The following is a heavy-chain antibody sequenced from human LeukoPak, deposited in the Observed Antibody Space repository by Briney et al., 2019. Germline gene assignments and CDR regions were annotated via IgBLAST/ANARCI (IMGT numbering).Heavy chain of an antibody. CDR2: ISSSRGYI. V-gene: IGHV3-21*06. Sequence: GGSLRLSCAASGFTLSSYSMNWVRQAPGKGLEWVSSISSSRGYIYYADSLKGRFTISRDNAKSSLYLQMNGLRAEDTAVYYCARGYYDSSSFFDYWGQGTLVIVSS. CDR1: GFTLSSYS. D-gene: IGHD3-22*01. J-gene: IGHJ4*02. CDR3: ARGYYDSSSFFDY.